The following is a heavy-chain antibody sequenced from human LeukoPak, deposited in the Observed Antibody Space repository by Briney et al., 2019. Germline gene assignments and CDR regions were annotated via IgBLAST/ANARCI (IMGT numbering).Heavy chain of an antibody. J-gene: IGHJ5*02. CDR3: AKETLRFGELVQDFA. Sequence: PGGSLRLSCAASGFTFSNYAMSWVRQAPGKGLEWVSVIRGSGGTTYYADSVKGRFTVSRDDSENTLYLQMNSLRAEDTAVYYCAKETLRFGELVQDFAWGQGTLVTVSS. V-gene: IGHV3-23*01. D-gene: IGHD3-10*01. CDR2: IRGSGGTT. CDR1: GFTFSNYA.